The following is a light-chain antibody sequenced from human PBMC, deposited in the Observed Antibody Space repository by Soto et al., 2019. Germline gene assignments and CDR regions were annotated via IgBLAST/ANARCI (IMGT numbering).Light chain of an antibody. CDR1: SSNIGSNS. J-gene: IGLJ1*01. Sequence: QSVLTQPPSESGTPGQRVTISCSGSSSNIGSNSVYWYQQFPGTAPKLLIYRNDQRPSGVPDRFSGSKSGTSASLAISGLRSGDEADYYCAAWDDSLSGYLFGTGTKVTVL. V-gene: IGLV1-47*01. CDR3: AAWDDSLSGYL. CDR2: RND.